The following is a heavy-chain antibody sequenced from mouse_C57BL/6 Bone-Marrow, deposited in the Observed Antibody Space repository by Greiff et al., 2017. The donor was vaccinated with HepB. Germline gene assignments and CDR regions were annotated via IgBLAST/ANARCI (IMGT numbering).Heavy chain of an antibody. D-gene: IGHD2-5*01. V-gene: IGHV1-82*01. Sequence: VQLQQSGPELVKPGASVKISCKASGYAFSSSWMNWVKQRPGKGLEWIGRIYPGDGDTNYNGNFKGKATLPADKSSSTAYLQISSLTSEDSAVYFCADSNWDFDVWGTGTAVTVSS. CDR2: IYPGDGDT. J-gene: IGHJ1*03. CDR3: ADSNWDFDV. CDR1: GYAFSSSW.